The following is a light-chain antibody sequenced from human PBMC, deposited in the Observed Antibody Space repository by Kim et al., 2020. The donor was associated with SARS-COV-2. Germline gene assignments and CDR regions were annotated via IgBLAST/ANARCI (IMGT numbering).Light chain of an antibody. Sequence: QAVVTQEPSLTVSPGGTVTLTCGSSTGAVTSGHYPYWFQQKPGQAPRTLIYDTSNKHSWTPARFSGSLLGGKVALTLSGAQPEDEAEYYCLLSYSGARARVFGGGTQLTVL. CDR1: TGAVTSGHY. CDR2: DTS. CDR3: LLSYSGARARV. J-gene: IGLJ3*02. V-gene: IGLV7-46*01.